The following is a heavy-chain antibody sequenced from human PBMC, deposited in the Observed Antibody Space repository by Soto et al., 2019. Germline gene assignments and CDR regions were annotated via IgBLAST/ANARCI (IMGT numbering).Heavy chain of an antibody. CDR2: ISGSGGST. Sequence: GGSLRLSCTASGFTFSSYAMSWVRQAPGKGLEWVSAISGSGGSTYYADSVKGRFTISRDNSKNTLYLQTNSLRVEDTAVYYCAKEGDYQDLWSGYGMDVWGQGTTVTVSS. CDR1: GFTFSSYA. J-gene: IGHJ6*02. V-gene: IGHV3-23*01. D-gene: IGHD3-3*01. CDR3: AKEGDYQDLWSGYGMDV.